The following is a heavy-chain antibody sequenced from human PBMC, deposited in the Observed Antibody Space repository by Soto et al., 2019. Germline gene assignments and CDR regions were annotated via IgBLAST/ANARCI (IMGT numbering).Heavy chain of an antibody. J-gene: IGHJ4*02. D-gene: IGHD2-2*02. V-gene: IGHV3-7*03. CDR3: ERILSSSTSCYTFDY. CDR2: MRQDGSEK. Sequence: GGSLRLSCAASGFTFSSYWMSWVRQAPGKGLEWVANMRQDGSEKYYADSVKGRFTISRDNAKNSLYLQMNSLRAEDTAVYYCERILSSSTSCYTFDYWGQGTLVTVYS. CDR1: GFTFSSYW.